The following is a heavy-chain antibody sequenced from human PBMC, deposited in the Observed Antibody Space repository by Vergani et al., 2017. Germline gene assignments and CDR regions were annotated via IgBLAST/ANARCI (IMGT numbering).Heavy chain of an antibody. D-gene: IGHD6-19*01. V-gene: IGHV1-69*02. J-gene: IGHJ4*02. CDR3: ARVSPGDNSGWEPFDY. CDR1: GDIFNNHT. Sequence: QVHLEQSGTEVKKPGSSVKVSCKVSGDIFNNHTVTWVRQAPGQGLEWMGRIIPIIRLATSAQKFQDRVKITGDTSTNTVYMEMNNLRSEDTAVYYCARVSPGDNSGWEPFDYWGQGTLVTVSS. CDR2: IIPIIRLA.